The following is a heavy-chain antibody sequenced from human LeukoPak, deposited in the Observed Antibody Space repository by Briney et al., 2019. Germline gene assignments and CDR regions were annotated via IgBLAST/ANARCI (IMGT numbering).Heavy chain of an antibody. V-gene: IGHV3-74*01. CDR1: GFTFSSYW. Sequence: GGSLRLSCAASGFTFSSYWMHWVRQAPGKGLVWVSRINTDGSSTIYADSVKGRFTISRDNAKNTLYLQMNSLRAEDTAVYYYARGRSGFYFDYWGQGTLVTVSS. CDR3: ARGRSGFYFDY. J-gene: IGHJ4*02. CDR2: INTDGSST. D-gene: IGHD3-22*01.